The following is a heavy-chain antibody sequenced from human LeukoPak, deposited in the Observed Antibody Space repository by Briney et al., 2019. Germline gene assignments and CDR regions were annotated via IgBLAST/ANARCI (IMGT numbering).Heavy chain of an antibody. V-gene: IGHV1-2*02. J-gene: IGHJ6*02. CDR3: ASGYGDYDPYYYYGMDV. Sequence: ASVKVSCKASGYTFTGYYMHWVRQAPGQGLEWMGWINPNSGGTNYAQKFQGRVTMTRDTSISTAYMELSRLRSDDTAVYYCASGYGDYDPYYYYGMDVWGQGTTVTDSS. CDR2: INPNSGGT. D-gene: IGHD4-17*01. CDR1: GYTFTGYY.